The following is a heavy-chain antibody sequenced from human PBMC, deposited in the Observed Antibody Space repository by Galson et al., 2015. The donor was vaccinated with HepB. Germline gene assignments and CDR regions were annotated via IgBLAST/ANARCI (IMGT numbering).Heavy chain of an antibody. D-gene: IGHD2-2*01. V-gene: IGHV4-34*01. Sequence: LSLTCAVYGGSFNNYYWSWIRQPPGKGLEWIGEINHSGSTNYKASLRSRVTISVDTFNNQFSLKLTSVTAADTAVYFCARGASTPYCSSTSCYVRFDPWGQGTLVTVVS. CDR1: GGSFNNYY. J-gene: IGHJ5*02. CDR2: INHSGST. CDR3: ARGASTPYCSSTSCYVRFDP.